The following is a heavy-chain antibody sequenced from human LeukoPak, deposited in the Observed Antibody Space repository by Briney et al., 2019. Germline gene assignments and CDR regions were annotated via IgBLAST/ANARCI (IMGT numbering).Heavy chain of an antibody. CDR3: AKDVGCSSTSCYRSFDY. CDR1: GFTFSSYA. J-gene: IGHJ4*02. D-gene: IGHD2-2*01. CDR2: ISGSGGST. Sequence: GGSLRLSCAASGFTFSSYAMSWVRQAPGKGLEWVSAISGSGGSTYYADSVKGRFTISRDNSKNTLYLQMNSLRAEDTAVYYCAKDVGCSSTSCYRSFDYWGQGNPGHRLL. V-gene: IGHV3-23*01.